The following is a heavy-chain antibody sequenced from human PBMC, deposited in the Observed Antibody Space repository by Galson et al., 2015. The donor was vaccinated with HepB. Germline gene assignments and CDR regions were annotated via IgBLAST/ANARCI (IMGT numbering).Heavy chain of an antibody. Sequence: QSGAEVKKPGESLKISCKGSGYTFTSYTMHWVRQAPGQRLEWMGWINTGNGNTKYSQKFQGRVTFTRDTSATTAYMELSSLRSEDTAVYYCARARYQYDSSGYRNIGMDVWGQGTTVTVSS. J-gene: IGHJ6*02. V-gene: IGHV1-3*04. CDR2: INTGNGNT. CDR1: GYTFTSYT. CDR3: ARARYQYDSSGYRNIGMDV. D-gene: IGHD3-22*01.